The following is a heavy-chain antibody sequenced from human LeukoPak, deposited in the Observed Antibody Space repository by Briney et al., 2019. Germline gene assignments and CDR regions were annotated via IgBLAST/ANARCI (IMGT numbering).Heavy chain of an antibody. CDR3: AREVAAMVMYYGMDV. V-gene: IGHV3-9*01. Sequence: GGSLRLSCAASGFTFDDYAMHWVRQAPGKGLEWVSGISWNSGSIAYADSVKGRFTTSRDNAKNSLYLQMNSLRAEDTAVYYCAREVAAMVMYYGMDVWGKGTTVTVSS. CDR2: ISWNSGSI. D-gene: IGHD5-18*01. CDR1: GFTFDDYA. J-gene: IGHJ6*04.